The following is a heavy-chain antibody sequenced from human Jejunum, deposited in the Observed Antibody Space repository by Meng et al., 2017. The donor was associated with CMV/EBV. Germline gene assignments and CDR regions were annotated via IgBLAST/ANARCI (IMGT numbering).Heavy chain of an antibody. V-gene: IGHV3-74*01. J-gene: IGHJ4*02. D-gene: IGHD2-2*01. CDR3: ARGACSRTSRLDN. Sequence: CAASGFTFSPYWMHWVRQPPGKGLVWVSHINSDGSSTNYADSVKGRFTISRDNARNTLYLQLNSLRAEDTAVYYCARGACSRTSRLDNWGQGTLVTVSS. CDR1: GFTFSPYW. CDR2: INSDGSST.